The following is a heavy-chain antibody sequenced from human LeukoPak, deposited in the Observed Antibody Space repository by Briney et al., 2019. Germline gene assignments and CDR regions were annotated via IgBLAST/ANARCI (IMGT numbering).Heavy chain of an antibody. J-gene: IGHJ4*02. V-gene: IGHV3-23*01. D-gene: IGHD2-15*01. Sequence: QPGGSLRLSCAASGFIFSSYAMSWVRQAPGKGLEWVSGISGSADITNYADSVKGRFTISRDNAKDSLYLQMNSLRAEDTAVYYCARGGARGLFFWGQGTLVTVSS. CDR3: ARGGARGLFF. CDR2: ISGSADIT. CDR1: GFIFSSYA.